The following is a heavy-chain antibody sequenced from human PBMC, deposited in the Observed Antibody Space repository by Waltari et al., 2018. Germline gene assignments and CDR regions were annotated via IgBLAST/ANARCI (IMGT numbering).Heavy chain of an antibody. V-gene: IGHV1-69*06. J-gene: IGHJ6*02. CDR1: GGTFSSYA. Sequence: QVQLVQSGAEVKKPGSSVKVSCKASGGTFSSYAISWVRQAPGQGLGWMGGIIPILGTANDEQKFQGRLTITADKSTSTAYMELSSLRSEDTAVYYCARARITMVQGVIPQPQYYYYGMDVWGQGTKV. D-gene: IGHD3-10*01. CDR3: ARARITMVQGVIPQPQYYYYGMDV. CDR2: IIPILGTA.